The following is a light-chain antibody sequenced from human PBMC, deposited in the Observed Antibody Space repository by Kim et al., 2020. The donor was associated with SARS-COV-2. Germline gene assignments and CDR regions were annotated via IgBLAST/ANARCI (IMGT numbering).Light chain of an antibody. CDR2: TNN. CDR3: AAWDDSLNGVV. J-gene: IGLJ2*01. V-gene: IGLV1-44*01. CDR1: SSNIGSNP. Sequence: QTVLTQPPSAPWTPGQRVNISCSGSSSNIGSNPVNWYQQFPGTAPKLLIDTNNQWPSGVPDRFSGSKSGTSASLAISGLQSEDGADYYCAAWDDSLNGVVFGGETKMNV.